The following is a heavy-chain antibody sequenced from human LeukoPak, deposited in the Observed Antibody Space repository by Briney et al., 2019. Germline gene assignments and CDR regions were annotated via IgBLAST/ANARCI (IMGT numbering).Heavy chain of an antibody. CDR2: IYTSGST. CDR1: GNSISSGDNY. Sequence: SETLSLTCTVSGNSISSGDNYWSWIRQPAGKGLEWIGRIYTSGSTNYNPSLKSRVTISVDTSKNQFSLKLSSVTAADTAVYYCARAPPLYSYGLYYYYYMDVWGKGTTVTVSS. V-gene: IGHV4-61*02. J-gene: IGHJ6*03. CDR3: ARAPPLYSYGLYYYYYMDV. D-gene: IGHD5-18*01.